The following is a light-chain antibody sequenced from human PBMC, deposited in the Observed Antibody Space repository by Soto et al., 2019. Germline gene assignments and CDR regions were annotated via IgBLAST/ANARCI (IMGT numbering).Light chain of an antibody. CDR3: QQCFTTPKT. J-gene: IGKJ5*01. Sequence: DIQMTQSPSSLSASVGDRVTITCRASESISTFLNWYQQKPGKAPNLLVDAASMLQSGVPSRFSGSGSGTDFALTISSLQPGDFAVYYCQQCFTTPKTFGQGTRL. CDR2: AAS. V-gene: IGKV1-39*01. CDR1: ESISTF.